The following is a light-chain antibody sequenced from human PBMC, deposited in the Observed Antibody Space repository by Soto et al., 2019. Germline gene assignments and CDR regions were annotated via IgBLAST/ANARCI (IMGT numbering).Light chain of an antibody. J-gene: IGKJ1*01. CDR3: MQGTHWPLWT. CDR2: KVS. V-gene: IGKV2-30*01. CDR1: QSLVYSDGNTY. Sequence: DVVMTQSPLSLPVTLGQPASISCRSSQSLVYSDGNTYLNWFQQRPGQSPRRLIYKVSNRDSGVPERFSGSGSGTDFTLKISRVEAEDVGVYYCMQGTHWPLWTFGQGTKVEIK.